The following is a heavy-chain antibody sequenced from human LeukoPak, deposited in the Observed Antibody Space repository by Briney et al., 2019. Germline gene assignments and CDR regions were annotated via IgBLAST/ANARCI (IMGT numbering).Heavy chain of an antibody. J-gene: IGHJ5*02. CDR2: ISYDGSNK. CDR1: GFTFSSYG. CDR3: AKDAAAGTNWFDP. Sequence: GGSLGLSCAASGFTFSSYGMHWVRQAPGKGLEWVAVISYDGSNKYYADSVKGRFTISRDNSKNTLYLQMNSLRAEDTAVYYCAKDAAAGTNWFDPWGQGTLVTVSS. D-gene: IGHD6-13*01. V-gene: IGHV3-30*18.